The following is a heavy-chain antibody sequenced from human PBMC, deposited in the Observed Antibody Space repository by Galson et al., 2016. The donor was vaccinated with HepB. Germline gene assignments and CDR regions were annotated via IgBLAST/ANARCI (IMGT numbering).Heavy chain of an antibody. CDR1: EGTFNTYA. CDR2: IIPIFDTT. J-gene: IGHJ3*02. V-gene: IGHV1-69*13. Sequence: SVKVSCKASEGTFNTYAISWVRQAPGQGLGWMGGIIPIFDTTNYAQKFQDRVTITADESAGTAYMELSSLRSEDTAVYYCARANHLGYDSIPFDIWGQGTLVTVSS. D-gene: IGHD3-22*01. CDR3: ARANHLGYDSIPFDI.